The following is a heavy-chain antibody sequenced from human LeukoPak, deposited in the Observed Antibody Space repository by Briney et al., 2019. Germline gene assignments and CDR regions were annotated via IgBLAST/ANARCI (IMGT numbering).Heavy chain of an antibody. V-gene: IGHV3-23*01. J-gene: IGHJ6*02. CDR3: ARGRRFYDILTGSRGDYYYAMDV. Sequence: GGSLRLSCAASGFTFTAYAMNWVRQAPGKGLEWVSVVSGSGRKIYYTDSVKGRFTISRDSSKNTMHLQMNSLSPDDTAVYYCARGRRFYDILTGSRGDYYYAMDVWGQGTTVTVSS. D-gene: IGHD3-9*01. CDR2: VSGSGRKI. CDR1: GFTFTAYA.